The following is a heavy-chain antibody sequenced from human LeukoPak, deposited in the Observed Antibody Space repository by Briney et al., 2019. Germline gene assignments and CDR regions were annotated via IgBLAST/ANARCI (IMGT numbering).Heavy chain of an antibody. J-gene: IGHJ4*02. Sequence: SETQSLTCAVYGGSFSGYYWRWIRRPPGKGLEWIGEISHSGSTNYNPSLKSRVTISVDTSKNQFSLKLSSVTAADTAVYYCERGLYDYVWGSYRLAYFDYWGQGTLVTVSS. CDR2: ISHSGST. CDR1: GGSFSGYY. D-gene: IGHD3-16*02. CDR3: ERGLYDYVWGSYRLAYFDY. V-gene: IGHV4-34*01.